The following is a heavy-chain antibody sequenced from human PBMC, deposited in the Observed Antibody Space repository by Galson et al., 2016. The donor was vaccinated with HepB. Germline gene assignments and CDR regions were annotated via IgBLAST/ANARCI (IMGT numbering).Heavy chain of an antibody. J-gene: IGHJ6*02. CDR3: ARARGFADYTVMDV. CDR2: ISYSGGHT. CDR1: GFTSSSFP. Sequence: SLRLSCAASGFTSSSFPMSWVRQAPGKGLEWVSEISYSGGHTYYADSGKGRFTISRDNSKNTLFLQMNTLRAEDTAIFYCARARGFADYTVMDVWGQGTTVTVSS. V-gene: IGHV3-23*01. D-gene: IGHD4-11*01.